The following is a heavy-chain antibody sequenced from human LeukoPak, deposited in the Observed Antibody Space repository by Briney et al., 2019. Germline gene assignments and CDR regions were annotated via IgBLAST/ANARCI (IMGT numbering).Heavy chain of an antibody. CDR2: IKSKTDGGTR. V-gene: IGHV3-15*01. CDR1: GFTFTNPW. D-gene: IGHD3-22*01. CDR3: NNIMGQRSAYYSVWYFDL. Sequence: GGPLTLSCAASGFTFTNPWMSWVRQAPGKGLEWVGRIKSKTDGGTRDYAAPGKGRFTILRDESQNTLYLQMDSLKIDDTAADYCNNIMGQRSAYYSVWYFDLWGHGTLVTVSS. J-gene: IGHJ2*01.